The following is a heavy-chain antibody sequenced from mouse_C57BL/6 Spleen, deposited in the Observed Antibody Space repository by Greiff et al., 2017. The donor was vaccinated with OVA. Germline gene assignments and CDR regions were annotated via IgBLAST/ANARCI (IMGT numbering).Heavy chain of an antibody. V-gene: IGHV14-3*01. D-gene: IGHD1-1*01. Sequence: VQLQQSVAELVRPGASVKLSCTASGFNIKNTYMHWVKQRPEQGLEWIGRIDPANGNTKYAPKFQGKATITADTSSNTAYLQLSSLTSEDTAIYYCVITTVVAPLNFDVWGTGTTVTVSS. CDR1: GFNIKNTY. CDR3: VITTVVAPLNFDV. CDR2: IDPANGNT. J-gene: IGHJ1*03.